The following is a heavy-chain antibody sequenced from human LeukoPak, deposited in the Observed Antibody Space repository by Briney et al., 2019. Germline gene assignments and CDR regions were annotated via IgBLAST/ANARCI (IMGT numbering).Heavy chain of an antibody. J-gene: IGHJ4*02. CDR1: GFTFSSYS. CDR3: AKCYYYDSSGYYYPDY. Sequence: GGSLRLSCAASGFTFSSYSMNWVRQAPGKGLEWVSSISSSSSYIYYADSVRGRFTISRDNSKNTLYLQMNSLRVEDTAIYYCAKCYYYDSSGYYYPDYWGQGTLVTVSS. V-gene: IGHV3-21*04. D-gene: IGHD3-22*01. CDR2: ISSSSSYI.